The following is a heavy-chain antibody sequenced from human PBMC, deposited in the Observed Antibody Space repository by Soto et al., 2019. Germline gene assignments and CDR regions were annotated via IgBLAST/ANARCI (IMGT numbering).Heavy chain of an antibody. CDR3: ATAPETFSPAGYYVNWFDP. J-gene: IGHJ5*02. D-gene: IGHD3-22*01. V-gene: IGHV4-39*01. CDR1: GGSISSHGYY. Sequence: SGTLSLTCTVSGGSISSHGYYLGWIRQPPGKGLEWIGTIYYSGTTFYHPSLQGRVKISVDKSKKPLSLKLSSVTAADTAVYYCATAPETFSPAGYYVNWFDPWGHGTRVTVSA. CDR2: IYYSGTT.